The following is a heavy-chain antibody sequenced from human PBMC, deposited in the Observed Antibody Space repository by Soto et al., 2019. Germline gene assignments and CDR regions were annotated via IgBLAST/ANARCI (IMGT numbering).Heavy chain of an antibody. CDR2: ISSSGDII. V-gene: IGHV3-23*01. Sequence: EVQLLESGGGLVQPGGSLRLSCAASGFTFRYYTMSWVRQAPGKGLEWVSAISSSGDIIYYADSVKGRFTISRDNSKNTLYLQMNRLRADDTAVYYCVDPVPAATHYDYYDMDVWGQGTTVTVSS. CDR1: GFTFRYYT. CDR3: VDPVPAATHYDYYDMDV. D-gene: IGHD2-2*01. J-gene: IGHJ6*02.